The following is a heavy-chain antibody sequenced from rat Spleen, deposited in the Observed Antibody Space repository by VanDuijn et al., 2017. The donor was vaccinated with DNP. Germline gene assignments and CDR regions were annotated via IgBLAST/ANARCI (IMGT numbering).Heavy chain of an antibody. Sequence: EVQLVESGGGLVQPGRSLKLSCAASGFTFSNYDMAWVRQAPTKGLEWVACVGPRGAYTYYPDSVKGRFTISRDNTKNTLYLHMNSLRSEDTATYYCARWGTYFDYWGQGVMVTVSS. CDR1: GFTFSNYD. CDR2: VGPRGAYT. CDR3: ARWGTYFDY. J-gene: IGHJ2*01. V-gene: IGHV5S13*01.